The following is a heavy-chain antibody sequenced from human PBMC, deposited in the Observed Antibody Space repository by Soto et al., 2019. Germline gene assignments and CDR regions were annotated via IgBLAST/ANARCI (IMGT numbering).Heavy chain of an antibody. Sequence: QITLKESGPTLVKPTQTLTLTCTVSGFSFSTHGVGVGWIRQPAGKALEWLALIYWDDDKRYSASLNSRLTITKDTSKNQVVLTMTNMDPVDTATYYCAHAMLYCTGGSCSTWFDSWGQGTLDTVSS. CDR2: IYWDDDK. CDR3: AHAMLYCTGGSCSTWFDS. V-gene: IGHV2-5*02. D-gene: IGHD2-15*01. CDR1: GFSFSTHGVG. J-gene: IGHJ5*01.